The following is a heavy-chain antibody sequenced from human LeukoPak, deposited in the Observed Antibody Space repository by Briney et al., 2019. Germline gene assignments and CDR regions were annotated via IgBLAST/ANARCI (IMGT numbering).Heavy chain of an antibody. D-gene: IGHD3-22*01. J-gene: IGHJ4*02. V-gene: IGHV3-9*01. CDR3: AKDMTDYYDSSGSGYDY. CDR1: GFTFSSYA. CDR2: ISWNSGSI. Sequence: GGSLRLSCAASGFTFSSYAMHWVRQAPGKGLEWVSGISWNSGSIGYADSVKGRFTISRDNAKNSLYLQMNSLRAEDTALYYCAKDMTDYYDSSGSGYDYWGQGTLVTVSS.